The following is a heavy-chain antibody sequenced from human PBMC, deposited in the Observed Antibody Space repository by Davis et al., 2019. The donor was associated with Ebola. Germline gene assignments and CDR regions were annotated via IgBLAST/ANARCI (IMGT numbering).Heavy chain of an antibody. D-gene: IGHD3-3*01. V-gene: IGHV3-11*01. CDR1: GFTFSDYY. J-gene: IGHJ4*02. CDR3: AKCGTIYPSGYFDY. Sequence: GESLKISCAASGFTFSDYYMSWIRQAPGKGLEWVSYISSSGSTIYYADSVKGRFTISRDNSKNTLYLQMNSLRAEDTAVYYCAKCGTIYPSGYFDYWGQGTLVTVSS. CDR2: ISSSGSTI.